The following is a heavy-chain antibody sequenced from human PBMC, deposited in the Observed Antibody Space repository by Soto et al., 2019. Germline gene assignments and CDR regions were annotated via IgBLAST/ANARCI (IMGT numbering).Heavy chain of an antibody. CDR3: AHRRGYYGSGSYSGMFWFDASKLLGY. V-gene: IGHV2-5*02. CDR2: IYWDDDK. CDR1: GFSLSTSGVA. J-gene: IGHJ4*02. Sequence: SGPTLVNPTQTLTLTCTFSGFSLSTSGVAVGWIRQPPGKALEWLALIYWDDDKRYSPSLKSRLTITKDTSKNQVVLTMTNMDPVDTATYYCAHRRGYYGSGSYSGMFWFDASKLLGYWGQGTLVTVSS. D-gene: IGHD3-10*01.